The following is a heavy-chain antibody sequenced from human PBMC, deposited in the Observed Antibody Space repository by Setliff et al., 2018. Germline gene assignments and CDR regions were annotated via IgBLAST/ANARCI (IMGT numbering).Heavy chain of an antibody. CDR2: IYPGDSDA. CDR1: GYTFTNSW. V-gene: IGHV5-51*01. Sequence: GESLKISCKGSGYTFTNSWINWVRQMPGKGLEWMGIIYPGDSDATYSPSFQGQVTISADKSITTAYMEVSSLRSEDTAVYYCARTDYYYYYIDVWGKGTTVTVSS. J-gene: IGHJ6*03. CDR3: ARTDYYYYYIDV.